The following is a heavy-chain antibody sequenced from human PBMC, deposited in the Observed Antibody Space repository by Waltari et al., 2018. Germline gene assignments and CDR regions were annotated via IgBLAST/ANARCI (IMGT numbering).Heavy chain of an antibody. CDR3: ARRWNRCSGGTCKSYYFDY. CDR2: IHPGDSDT. V-gene: IGHV5-51*01. CDR1: GYTFSNNW. Sequence: EVQLVQSGAEGKKPGESLKISCQGSGYTFSNNWIGWVRQMPGKGLEWMGIIHPGDSDTRYSPSFQGQVTMSADKSSNTAYLQWTSLKASDTAMYYCARRWNRCSGGTCKSYYFDYWGQGTMVTVSS. D-gene: IGHD2-15*01. J-gene: IGHJ4*02.